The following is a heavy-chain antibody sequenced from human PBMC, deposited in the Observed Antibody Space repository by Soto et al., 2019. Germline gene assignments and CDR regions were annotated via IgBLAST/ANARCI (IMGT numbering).Heavy chain of an antibody. V-gene: IGHV3-23*01. J-gene: IGHJ4*02. CDR1: GFTFSSYA. CDR3: ARESDH. Sequence: SLRLSCAASGFTFSSYAMSWVRQAPGKGLEWVSTISGSGGGTYYADSMKGRFTISRDNSKNTLYLQMYSLGVEDTAVYYCARESDHWGQGTLVTVSS. CDR2: ISGSGGGT.